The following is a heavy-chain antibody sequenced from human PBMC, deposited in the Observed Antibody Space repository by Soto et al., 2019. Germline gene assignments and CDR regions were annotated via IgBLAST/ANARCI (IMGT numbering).Heavy chain of an antibody. D-gene: IGHD5-18*01. CDR2: IYYSGST. V-gene: IGHV4-39*01. Sequence: SETLSLTCTVSGGSISSSSYYWGWIRQPPGKGLEWIGSIYYSGSTYYNPSLKSRVTISVDTSKNQFSLKLSSVTAADTAVYYCARSCSYGIYYYYYGMDVWGQGTTVTVSS. CDR3: ARSCSYGIYYYYYGMDV. J-gene: IGHJ6*02. CDR1: GGSISSSSYY.